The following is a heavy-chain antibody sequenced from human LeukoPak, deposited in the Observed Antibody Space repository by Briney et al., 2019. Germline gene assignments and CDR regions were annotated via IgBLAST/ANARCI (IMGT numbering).Heavy chain of an antibody. Sequence: GGSLRLSCVASGFTFSSHSLSWVRQAPGKGLEWVSSISSSSSYIYYADSVKGRFTISRDNAKNSLYLQMNSLRAEDTAVYYCASCRDGYNSNYWGQGTLVTVSS. V-gene: IGHV3-21*01. D-gene: IGHD5-24*01. CDR1: GFTFSSHS. CDR2: ISSSSSYI. CDR3: ASCRDGYNSNY. J-gene: IGHJ4*02.